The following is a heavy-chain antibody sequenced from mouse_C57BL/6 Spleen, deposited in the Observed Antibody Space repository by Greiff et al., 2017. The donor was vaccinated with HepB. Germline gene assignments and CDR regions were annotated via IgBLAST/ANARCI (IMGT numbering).Heavy chain of an antibody. D-gene: IGHD1-1*01. J-gene: IGHJ3*01. CDR3: VGDYYCSSFSWFAY. CDR1: GFTFNTYA. Sequence: DVMLVESGGGLVQPKGSLKLSCAASGFTFNTYAMHWVRQAPGKGLEWVARIRSKSSNYATYYADSVKDRFTIYRDDSQSMLYLQMNNLKTEDTAMYYCVGDYYCSSFSWFAYWGQGTLVTVSA. V-gene: IGHV10-3*01. CDR2: IRSKSSNYAT.